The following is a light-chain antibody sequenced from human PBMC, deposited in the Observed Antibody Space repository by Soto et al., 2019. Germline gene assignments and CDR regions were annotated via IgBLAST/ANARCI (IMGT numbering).Light chain of an antibody. Sequence: EIVMTQSPATLSVSPGERATLSCRASQGIKDYVAWFQQKPGQAPRLLIYGASTRATAIPARFSGSGSGTEFTLPITRLDPEDFAVYFCQQYGPSPTFGQGTKVDIK. CDR3: QQYGPSPT. V-gene: IGKV3-20*01. J-gene: IGKJ1*01. CDR2: GAS. CDR1: QGIKDY.